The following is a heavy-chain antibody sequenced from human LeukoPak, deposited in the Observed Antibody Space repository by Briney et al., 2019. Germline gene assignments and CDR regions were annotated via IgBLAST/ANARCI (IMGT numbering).Heavy chain of an antibody. V-gene: IGHV3-30*02. CDR3: ATETPDTSGSKLDY. D-gene: IGHD3-22*01. J-gene: IGHJ4*02. CDR1: GFIFSNYA. Sequence: GGSLRLSCAASGFIFSNYAMHWVRQAAGKGLEWVAYIRYDGSRKYYADSVNGRFTISRDNSKNTLYLQVHNLRGEDMAVYYCATETPDTSGSKLDYWGQGTLVTVSS. CDR2: IRYDGSRK.